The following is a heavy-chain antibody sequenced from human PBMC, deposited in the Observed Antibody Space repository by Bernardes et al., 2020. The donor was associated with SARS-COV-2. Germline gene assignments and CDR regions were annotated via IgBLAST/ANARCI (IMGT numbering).Heavy chain of an antibody. D-gene: IGHD5-18*01. Sequence: GGSLRLSCAASGFTFSSSVVNWVRQASGKGLEWVSYISTGGSTKYYADSVKGRFTISRDNAKNSLYLQMNSLRAEDTAVYYCAREYTYGFDSWGQGTLVTVS. CDR3: AREYTYGFDS. CDR2: ISTGGSTK. J-gene: IGHJ4*02. V-gene: IGHV3-48*03. CDR1: GFTFSSSV.